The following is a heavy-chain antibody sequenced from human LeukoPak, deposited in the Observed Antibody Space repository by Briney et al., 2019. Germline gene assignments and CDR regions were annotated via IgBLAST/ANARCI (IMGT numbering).Heavy chain of an antibody. V-gene: IGHV3-20*04. CDR1: GFTFSSYS. CDR3: ARSVYGSGRENGSFDY. CDR2: INWNGGST. J-gene: IGHJ4*02. Sequence: PGGSLRLSCAASGFTFSSYSMNWVRQAPGKGLEWVSGINWNGGSTGYADSVKGRFTISRDNAKNSLYLQMNSLRAEDTALYYCARSVYGSGRENGSFDYWGQGTLVTVSS. D-gene: IGHD3-10*01.